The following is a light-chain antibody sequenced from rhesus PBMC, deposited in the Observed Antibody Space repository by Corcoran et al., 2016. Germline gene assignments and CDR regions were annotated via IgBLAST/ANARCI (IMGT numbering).Light chain of an antibody. Sequence: DIQMTQSPSSLSASVGDRVTITCRASQGINNYLSWYQQKPEKAPKPLIFHASSLETGVPSRFSGSRSGTDYNLTIISLQPEDVATYYCQQYNNSPLTFGGGTKVEI. CDR3: QQYNNSPLT. V-gene: IGKV1-66*01. J-gene: IGKJ4*01. CDR2: HAS. CDR1: QGINNY.